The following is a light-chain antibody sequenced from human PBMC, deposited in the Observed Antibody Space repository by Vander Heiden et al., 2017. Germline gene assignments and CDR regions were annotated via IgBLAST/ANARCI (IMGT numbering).Light chain of an antibody. CDR2: GAS. V-gene: IGKV3-20*01. CDR1: QRISSSY. J-gene: IGKJ4*01. CDR3: QQYGSSPLT. Sequence: EFVLTQSPGTLSLSPGERATLSCSTSQRISSSYLPWYQQKPGQAPSLLIDGASNRATGIPDRFSASGSGTDFTLTISRLEPEDFAVYYCQQYGSSPLTFGGGTKVEIK.